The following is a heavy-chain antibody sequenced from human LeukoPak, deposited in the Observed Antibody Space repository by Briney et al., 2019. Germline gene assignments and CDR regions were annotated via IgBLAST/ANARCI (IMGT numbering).Heavy chain of an antibody. V-gene: IGHV3-74*01. CDR1: AFTFSSYW. J-gene: IGHJ4*02. CDR3: ARIPMIEGAYYFDY. CDR2: IKGDGSSI. D-gene: IGHD3-22*01. Sequence: GGSLRLSCAASAFTFSSYWMHWVRQAPGKGLEWVSRIKGDGSSINYADSVEGRFTISRDNSKNTLYLQMNSLRAEDTAVYYCARIPMIEGAYYFDYWGQGTLVTVSS.